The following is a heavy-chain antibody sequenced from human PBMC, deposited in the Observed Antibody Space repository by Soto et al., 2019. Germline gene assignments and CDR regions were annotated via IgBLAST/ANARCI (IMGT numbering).Heavy chain of an antibody. D-gene: IGHD3-3*01. Sequence: ASVKVSCKASGYTFTSYYMHWVRQAPGQGLEWMGIINPSGGSTSYAQKFQGRVTMTRDTSTSTVYMELSSLGSEDTAVYYCARDQGITIFGVVRPPAYWFDPWGQGTLVTVSS. CDR1: GYTFTSYY. CDR2: INPSGGST. J-gene: IGHJ5*02. CDR3: ARDQGITIFGVVRPPAYWFDP. V-gene: IGHV1-46*01.